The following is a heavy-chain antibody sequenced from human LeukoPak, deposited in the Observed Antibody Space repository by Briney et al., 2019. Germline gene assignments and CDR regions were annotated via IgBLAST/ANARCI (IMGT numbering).Heavy chain of an antibody. CDR2: ISDDGSYT. Sequence: QPGRSLRLSCAASGFTFSSYGMHWVRQAPGKGLVWVSRISDDGSYTSNVDSVKGRFTISRDNVNNMLYLHMNSLRAEDTAVYYCASFGISWRSSYWGQGTLVTVSS. CDR1: GFTFSSYG. D-gene: IGHD2-21*01. CDR3: ASFGISWRSSY. V-gene: IGHV3-74*01. J-gene: IGHJ4*02.